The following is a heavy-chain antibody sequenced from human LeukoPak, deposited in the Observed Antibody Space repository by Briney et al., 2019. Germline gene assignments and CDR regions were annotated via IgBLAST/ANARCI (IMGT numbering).Heavy chain of an antibody. D-gene: IGHD3-10*01. CDR2: IYSAGNT. CDR3: ARNYYVSGSYSLDY. J-gene: IGHJ4*02. CDR1: GFTVSSNH. V-gene: IGHV3-66*01. Sequence: GGSLRLSCTASGFTVSSNHMTWVRQAPGKGLEWVSVIYSAGNTYYADYADSVKGRFTISKDNSKNTIYLQMNSLRGEDTAVYYCARNYYVSGSYSLDYWGQGTLVTVSS.